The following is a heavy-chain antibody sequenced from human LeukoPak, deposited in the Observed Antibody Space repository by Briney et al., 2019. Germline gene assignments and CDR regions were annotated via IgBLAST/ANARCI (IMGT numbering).Heavy chain of an antibody. CDR2: IIPVLNIT. D-gene: IGHD5-18*01. CDR3: ARDQGLTAPPPYGLDV. Sequence: SVKVSCKASGGTFSTSAITWARQAPGQGLEWMGRIIPVLNITTYAQRFQGRVTITADTSTSTVYMELSSLRSEETAVYYCARDQGLTAPPPYGLDVWGQGTTVIVSS. V-gene: IGHV1-69*04. CDR1: GGTFSTSA. J-gene: IGHJ6*02.